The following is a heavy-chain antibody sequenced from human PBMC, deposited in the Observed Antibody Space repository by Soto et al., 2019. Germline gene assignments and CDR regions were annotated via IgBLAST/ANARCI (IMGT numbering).Heavy chain of an antibody. Sequence: WGSLRLSCAAPGFKFIDYWMIFVRQSPFKWLEWVGNIKHDTSEAHYADSVKGRFTITRDNIKNFLFLQMNGLRSDDTASYYCARDGLLFSGPYRPSRFDYWGLGTLVTVSS. V-gene: IGHV3-7*03. CDR1: GFKFIDYW. D-gene: IGHD3-16*02. CDR3: ARDGLLFSGPYRPSRFDY. J-gene: IGHJ4*02. CDR2: IKHDTSEA.